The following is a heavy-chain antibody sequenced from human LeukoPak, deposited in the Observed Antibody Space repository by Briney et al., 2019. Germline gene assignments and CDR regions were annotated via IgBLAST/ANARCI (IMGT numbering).Heavy chain of an antibody. Sequence: GGSLRLSCAASGFTFSTSAMSWARQAPGKGLEWVSGISASGGSTYYADSVKGRFTISRDNSKNTLYLQINILRAEDTAVYYCAKVGRADDYYFDYWGQGTLVTVSS. CDR1: GFTFSTSA. V-gene: IGHV3-23*01. D-gene: IGHD3-3*01. CDR2: ISASGGST. CDR3: AKVGRADDYYFDY. J-gene: IGHJ4*02.